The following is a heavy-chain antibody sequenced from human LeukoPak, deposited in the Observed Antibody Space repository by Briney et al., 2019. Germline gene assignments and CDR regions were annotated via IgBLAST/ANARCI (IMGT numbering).Heavy chain of an antibody. Sequence: GGSLRLSCAASGFTFSTYSMNWVRQAPGKGLEWVSSISSSSSYIYYADSVKGRFTISRDNAKKSVYLQMNSLRAEDTAVYYCARAGNIRFDYWGQGTLVTVSS. V-gene: IGHV3-21*04. D-gene: IGHD2/OR15-2a*01. CDR2: ISSSSSYI. CDR1: GFTFSTYS. J-gene: IGHJ4*02. CDR3: ARAGNIRFDY.